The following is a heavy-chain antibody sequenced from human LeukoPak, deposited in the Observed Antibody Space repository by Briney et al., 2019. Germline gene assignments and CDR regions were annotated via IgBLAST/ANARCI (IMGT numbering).Heavy chain of an antibody. CDR1: GGSISGYY. D-gene: IGHD3-16*01. Sequence: SETLSLTCTVSGGSISGYYWSWIRQPPGKGLEWIGYIYSSGSTNYNPSLKSRATVSVDTSKDQFSLKLSSVTAADTAVYYCARSGGGGGAYWGQGTLVTVSS. V-gene: IGHV4-59*01. CDR2: IYSSGST. J-gene: IGHJ4*02. CDR3: ARSGGGGGAY.